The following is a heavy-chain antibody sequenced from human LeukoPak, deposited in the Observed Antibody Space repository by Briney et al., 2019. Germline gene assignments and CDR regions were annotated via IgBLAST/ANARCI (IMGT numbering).Heavy chain of an antibody. D-gene: IGHD1-26*01. V-gene: IGHV1-8*03. CDR2: MNLKSGYT. Sequence: ASVKVSCKASGYSFTTYDINWVRQATGQGLEWMGWMNLKSGYTGYAQKFQGRVTITRDTSTGTVYMEPSSLRSEDTAVYYCARVAGSIDYWGQGTLVTVSS. CDR3: ARVAGSIDY. J-gene: IGHJ4*02. CDR1: GYSFTTYD.